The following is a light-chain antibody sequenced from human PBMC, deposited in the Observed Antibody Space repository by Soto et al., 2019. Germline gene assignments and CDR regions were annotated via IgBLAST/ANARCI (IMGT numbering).Light chain of an antibody. J-gene: IGKJ2*01. CDR1: QSVSSY. CDR2: DAS. CDR3: QQRSNLMYT. Sequence: EIVLTQSPATLSLSPGERATLSCRASQSVSSYLAWYQQKPGQGPRLLIYDASARATGIPASFSGSGSGTDFTLTISSLEPEDFAVYYCQQRSNLMYTFGQGTKLEIK. V-gene: IGKV3-11*01.